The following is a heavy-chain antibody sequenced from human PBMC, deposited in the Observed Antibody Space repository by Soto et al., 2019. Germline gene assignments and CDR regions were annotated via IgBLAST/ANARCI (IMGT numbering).Heavy chain of an antibody. Sequence: SETLSLTCTVSGGSISSYYWSWIRQPPGKGLEWIGYIYYSGSTNYNPSLKSRVTISVDTSKNQFSLKLSSVTAADTAVYYCASGRLDILTVVFDYWGQGTLVPVSS. D-gene: IGHD3-9*01. CDR2: IYYSGST. V-gene: IGHV4-59*01. CDR1: GGSISSYY. J-gene: IGHJ4*02. CDR3: ASGRLDILTVVFDY.